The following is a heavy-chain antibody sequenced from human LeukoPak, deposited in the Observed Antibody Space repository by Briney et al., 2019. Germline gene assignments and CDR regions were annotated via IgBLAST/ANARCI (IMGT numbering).Heavy chain of an antibody. CDR2: INHSGST. D-gene: IGHD3-10*01. CDR3: ARDSGSGYLYYYYYGMDV. Sequence: PSETLSLTCAVYGGSFSGYYWSWIRQPPGKGLEWIGEINHSGSTNYNPSLKSRVTISVDTSKNQFSLKLSSVTAADTAVYYCARDSGSGYLYYYYYGMDVWGKGTTVTVSS. V-gene: IGHV4-34*01. CDR1: GGSFSGYY. J-gene: IGHJ6*04.